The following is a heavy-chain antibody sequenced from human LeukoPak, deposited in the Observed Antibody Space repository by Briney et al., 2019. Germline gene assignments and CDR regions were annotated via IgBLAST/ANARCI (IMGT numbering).Heavy chain of an antibody. V-gene: IGHV3-21*01. J-gene: IGHJ4*02. CDR3: ARVYQLGSSGWYFDY. CDR2: ISSRSLYI. CDR1: GFTFSDYS. D-gene: IGHD6-19*01. Sequence: GGSLRLSCAASGFTFSDYSMNWVRQAPGEGLEWVSSISSRSLYIHYADSVKGRFTISRDNVKNSLYLQMNSLRAEDTAVYYCARVYQLGSSGWYFDYWGQGTLVTVSS.